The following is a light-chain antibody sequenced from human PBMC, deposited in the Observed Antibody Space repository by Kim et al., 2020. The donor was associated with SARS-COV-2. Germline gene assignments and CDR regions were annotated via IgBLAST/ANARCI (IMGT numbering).Light chain of an antibody. CDR2: AAS. J-gene: IGKJ1*01. Sequence: DIRMTQSPSSLSASVGDRVTITCRASQSISTYLNWYHQKPGKAPNLLIYAASTLEGGVPSRFSGSGSGTDFTLTITNLQPEDYATYYCQQTYSAPPTFGQGTKVDIK. CDR1: QSISTY. CDR3: QQTYSAPPT. V-gene: IGKV1-39*01.